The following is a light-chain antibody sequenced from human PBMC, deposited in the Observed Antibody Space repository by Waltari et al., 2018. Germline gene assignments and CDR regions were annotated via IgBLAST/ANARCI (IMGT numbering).Light chain of an antibody. V-gene: IGKV1-9*01. CDR2: AAS. Sequence: DIQVTQSPSFLSASVGDRITITCRASRGISRYLAWYQHKPGKAPKILIYAASTLQSGVPSSFSGSGSGTEFTLTISSLEPEDFATYYCQHLGSAPLTFGGGTKVEI. CDR3: QHLGSAPLT. J-gene: IGKJ4*01. CDR1: RGISRY.